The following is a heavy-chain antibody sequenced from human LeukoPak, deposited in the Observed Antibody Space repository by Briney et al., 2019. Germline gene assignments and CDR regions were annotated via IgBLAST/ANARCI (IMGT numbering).Heavy chain of an antibody. V-gene: IGHV5-51*01. CDR1: GYSFTSYW. D-gene: IGHD6-13*01. Sequence: PGESLEISWKGSGYSFTSYWIAWVRPLPGKGLEWVGVVSPDGSDTRYSPSCQGQVTISADKSTSAAYLQWSSLKASDTAIYYCARRRSSFERTLYYFDYWGQGTLVTVSS. CDR3: ARRRSSFERTLYYFDY. J-gene: IGHJ4*02. CDR2: VSPDGSDT.